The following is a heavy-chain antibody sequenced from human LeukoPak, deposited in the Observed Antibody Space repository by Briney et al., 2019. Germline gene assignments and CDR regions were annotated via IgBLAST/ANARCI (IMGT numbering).Heavy chain of an antibody. V-gene: IGHV1-18*01. J-gene: IGHJ4*02. D-gene: IGHD5-24*01. Sequence: ASVTVSCKASGYTFTSYGISRVRQAPGQGLEWMGWISAYNGNTNYAQKLQGRVTITTDTSTSTAYMELRSLRSDDTAVYYCARDQEMATIFDYWGQGTLVTVSS. CDR2: ISAYNGNT. CDR1: GYTFTSYG. CDR3: ARDQEMATIFDY.